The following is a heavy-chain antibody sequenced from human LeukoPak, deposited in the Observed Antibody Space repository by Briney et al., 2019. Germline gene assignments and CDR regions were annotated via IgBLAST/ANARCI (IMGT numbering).Heavy chain of an antibody. CDR3: ARDLGGLVDY. CDR2: ISSSGSTI. Sequence: GGSLRLSCAASGFTVSSNYMSWVRQAPGKGLEWASYISSSGSTIYYADSVKGRFTISRDNAKNSLYLQMNSLRAEDTAVYYCARDLGGLVDYWGQGTLVTVSS. D-gene: IGHD3-16*01. CDR1: GFTVSSNY. V-gene: IGHV3-11*04. J-gene: IGHJ4*02.